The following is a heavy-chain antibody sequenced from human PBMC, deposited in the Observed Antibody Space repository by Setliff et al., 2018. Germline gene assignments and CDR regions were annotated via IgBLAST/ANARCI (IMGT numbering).Heavy chain of an antibody. CDR2: INTNTGNP. CDR3: ARGGDILTIVGVVTSDYYYYMDV. Sequence: ASVKVSCKASGYTFRSYAMNWVRQAPGQGLEWMGWINTNTGNPTYAQGFTGRFVFSLDTSVSTTYLQISSLKAEDTAVYYCARGGDILTIVGVVTSDYYYYMDVWGTGTTVTVSS. V-gene: IGHV7-4-1*02. D-gene: IGHD3-3*01. CDR1: GYTFRSYA. J-gene: IGHJ6*03.